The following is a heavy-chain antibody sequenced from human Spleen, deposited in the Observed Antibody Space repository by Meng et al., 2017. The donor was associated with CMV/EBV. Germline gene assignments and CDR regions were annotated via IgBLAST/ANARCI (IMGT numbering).Heavy chain of an antibody. CDR2: IYSSGST. V-gene: IGHV3-53*01. J-gene: IGHJ4*02. CDR1: GFTVSSNY. Sequence: ASGFTVSSNYMSWVRQVPGKGLEWLEVIYSSGSTYYAQSVKGRLTIYRDRSKNTLYFKMNSLRAEDTAVYYCARDSPYDRSGYCFDYWGQGTLVTVSS. CDR3: ARDSPYDRSGYCFDY. D-gene: IGHD3-22*01.